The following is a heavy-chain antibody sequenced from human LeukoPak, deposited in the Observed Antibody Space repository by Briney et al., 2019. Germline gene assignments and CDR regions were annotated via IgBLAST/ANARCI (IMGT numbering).Heavy chain of an antibody. J-gene: IGHJ5*02. D-gene: IGHD6-13*01. CDR3: ARDPVAAAGNNWSDP. CDR2: ISYDGSDK. CDR1: GFTFSSYA. V-gene: IGHV3-30-3*01. Sequence: PGGSLRLSCAASGFTFSSYAVHWVRQAPGEGLEWVAFISYDGSDKHYADSVKGRFTISRDNSRNTMFLQMNSLRVEDTAVYYCARDPVAAAGNNWSDPWGQGTLVTVSS.